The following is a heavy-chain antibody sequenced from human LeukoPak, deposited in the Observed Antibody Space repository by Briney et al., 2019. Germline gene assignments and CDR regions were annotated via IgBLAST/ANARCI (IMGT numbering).Heavy chain of an antibody. Sequence: GGSLRLSCAASGFTFSDYSMNGVRQAPGMGLEWLSYITSSSRTIHYADSVKGRFTISRDNAKNSLYLQMNSLRDEDTAVYYCARGAAGMAYFDYWGQGTLVTVSS. CDR3: ARGAAGMAYFDY. CDR1: GFTFSDYS. J-gene: IGHJ4*02. D-gene: IGHD5-18*01. CDR2: ITSSSRTI. V-gene: IGHV3-48*02.